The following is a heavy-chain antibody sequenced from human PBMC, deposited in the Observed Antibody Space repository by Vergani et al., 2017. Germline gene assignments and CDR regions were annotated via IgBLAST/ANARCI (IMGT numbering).Heavy chain of an antibody. CDR2: ISAYNGNT. J-gene: IGHJ4*02. CDR3: ARPNSYYGSGNFDY. D-gene: IGHD3-10*01. Sequence: QVQLVQSGADVKKPGASVTVSCKASGYTFTSYGISWVRQAPGQGLEWMGWISAYNGNTNYAQKLQGRVTMTTDTPTSTAYMELSSLRSEDTAVYYCARPNSYYGSGNFDYWGQGTLVTVSS. CDR1: GYTFTSYG. V-gene: IGHV1-18*01.